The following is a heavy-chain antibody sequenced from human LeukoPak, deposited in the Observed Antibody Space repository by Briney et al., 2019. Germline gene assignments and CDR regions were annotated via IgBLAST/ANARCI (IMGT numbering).Heavy chain of an antibody. CDR2: ISYDGSNK. V-gene: IGHV3-30*18. J-gene: IGHJ4*02. CDR1: GFTFSSYG. CDR3: AKDAVGATAYYFDY. Sequence: GGSLRLSCAASGFTFSSYGMHWVRQAPGKGLEWVAVISYDGSNKYYGDSVKGRFTISRDNSKNTLYLQMNSLRAEDTAVYYCAKDAVGATAYYFDYWGQGTLVTVSS. D-gene: IGHD1-26*01.